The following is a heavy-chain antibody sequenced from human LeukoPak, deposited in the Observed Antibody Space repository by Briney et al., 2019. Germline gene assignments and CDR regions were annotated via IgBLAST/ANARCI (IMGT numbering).Heavy chain of an antibody. CDR2: ISSSSSYT. D-gene: IGHD3-10*01. J-gene: IGHJ3*02. V-gene: IGHV3-11*05. CDR3: ARGRGSGSRWGGAFDI. Sequence: PGGSLRLSCAASGFTFSDYYMSWIRQAPGKGLEWGSYISSSSSYTNYAGSVKGRFTISRDNAKNSLYLQMNSLRAEDTAVYYCARGRGSGSRWGGAFDIWGQGTMVTVSS. CDR1: GFTFSDYY.